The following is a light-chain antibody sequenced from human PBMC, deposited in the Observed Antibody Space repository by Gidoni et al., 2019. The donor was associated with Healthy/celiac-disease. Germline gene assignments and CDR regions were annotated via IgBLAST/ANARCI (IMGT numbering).Light chain of an antibody. J-gene: IGKJ1*01. CDR1: QSVSSSY. V-gene: IGKV3-20*01. Sequence: IVLKQSPGTVSLSPGERATLSCRDSQSVSSSYLAWSQQKPGQAPRLLIYGASSRATGIPARFSGSGSGTDFTLTISRLEPEDFAVYYCQQYGSSPQGTFGQGTKVEIK. CDR2: GAS. CDR3: QQYGSSPQGT.